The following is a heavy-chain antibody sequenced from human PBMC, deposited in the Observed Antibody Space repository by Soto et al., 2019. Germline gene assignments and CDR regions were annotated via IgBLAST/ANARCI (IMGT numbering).Heavy chain of an antibody. J-gene: IGHJ6*02. CDR2: VIPIFGTA. V-gene: IGHV1-69*06. CDR1: GGTFSSYA. CDR3: ATPGGGNSVSYYYGMDV. D-gene: IGHD2-21*02. Sequence: QVQLVQSGAEVKKPGSSVKVSCKASGGTFSSYAISWVRQAPGQGLEWMGGVIPIFGTANYAQKFQGRVTITADKSTRTAYMELSSLRSEDTAVYYCATPGGGNSVSYYYGMDVWGQGTTVTVSS.